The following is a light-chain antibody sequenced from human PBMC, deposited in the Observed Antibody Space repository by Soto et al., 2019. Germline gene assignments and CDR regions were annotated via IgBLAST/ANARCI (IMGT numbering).Light chain of an antibody. Sequence: QSVLTQPASVSGSPGQSIALSCTGTSSDVGGYNYVSWYQQHPGNAPKLMIYEVSNRPSGVSNRFSGSKSGNTASLTISGLQAEDEADYYCSSYSSSSTLDYVFGNGTKVTVL. CDR2: EVS. V-gene: IGLV2-14*01. J-gene: IGLJ1*01. CDR3: SSYSSSSTLDYV. CDR1: SSDVGGYNY.